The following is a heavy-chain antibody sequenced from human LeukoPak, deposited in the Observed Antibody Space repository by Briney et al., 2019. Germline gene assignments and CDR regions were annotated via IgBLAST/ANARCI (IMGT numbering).Heavy chain of an antibody. D-gene: IGHD4-17*01. CDR3: ARAGDFYGDYGKDPFDY. J-gene: IGHJ4*02. CDR1: GGSISSGSYY. Sequence: SQTLSLTCTASGGSISSGSYYWSWIRQPAGKGLEWIGRIYTSGSTNYNPSLKSRVTISVDTSKNQFSLKLSSVTAADTAVYYCARAGDFYGDYGKDPFDYWGQGTLVTVSS. V-gene: IGHV4-61*02. CDR2: IYTSGST.